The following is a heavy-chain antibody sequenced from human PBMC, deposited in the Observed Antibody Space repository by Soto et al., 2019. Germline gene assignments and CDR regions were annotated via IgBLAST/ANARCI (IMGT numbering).Heavy chain of an antibody. CDR1: GFTFSSYA. CDR2: ISGSGGST. V-gene: IGHV3-23*01. D-gene: IGHD1-7*01. CDR3: AKGSGITGTSDAFDI. J-gene: IGHJ3*02. Sequence: GGSLRLSCAASGFTFSSYATSWVRQAPGKGLEWVSAISGSGGSTYYADSVKGRFTISRDNSKNTLYLQMNSLRAEDTAVYYCAKGSGITGTSDAFDIWGQGTMVTVSS.